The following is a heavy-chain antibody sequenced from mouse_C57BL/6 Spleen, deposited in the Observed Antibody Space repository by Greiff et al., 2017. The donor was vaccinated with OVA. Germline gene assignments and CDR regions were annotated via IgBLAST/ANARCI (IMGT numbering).Heavy chain of an antibody. J-gene: IGHJ2*01. CDR1: GYTFTSYW. Sequence: QVQLKQPGAELVKPGASVKLSCKASGYTFTSYWMQWVKQRPGQGLEWIGEIDPSDSYTNYNQKFKGKATLTVDTSSSTAYMQLSSLTSEDSAVYYCARRGGNYGLYYFDYWGQGTTLTVSS. V-gene: IGHV1-50*01. CDR2: IDPSDSYT. D-gene: IGHD1-2*01. CDR3: ARRGGNYGLYYFDY.